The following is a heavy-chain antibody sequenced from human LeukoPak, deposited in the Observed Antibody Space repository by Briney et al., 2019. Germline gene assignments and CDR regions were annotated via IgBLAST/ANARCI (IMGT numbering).Heavy chain of an antibody. J-gene: IGHJ4*02. CDR3: ATGRSCTTCYLPDY. V-gene: IGHV3-30*02. CDR1: GFTFSSYG. Sequence: GGSLRLSCAASGFTFSSYGMHWVRQAPGKGLEWVAFIRNDGGDKYYADSVKGRFTISRDNAKNSLYLQMNSLRAEDTAVYHCATGRSCTTCYLPDYWGQGTLVTVSS. D-gene: IGHD2-2*01. CDR2: IRNDGGDK.